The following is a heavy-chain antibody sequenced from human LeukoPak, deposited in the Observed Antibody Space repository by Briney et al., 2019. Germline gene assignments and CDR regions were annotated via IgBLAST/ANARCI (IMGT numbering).Heavy chain of an antibody. D-gene: IGHD3-9*01. V-gene: IGHV5-51*01. Sequence: GESPKIPCHGSGCIFTNSFIGWVRQLPGKGLGGMGIIFPDSDTRYSPSFQAQVAFSVDHLIRPAYLQWSSLKPSDTALYYCATADPQYYDILTGRDDAFDIWGKGTLVTVSS. CDR3: ATADPQYYDILTGRDDAFDI. J-gene: IGHJ3*02. CDR2: IFPDSDT. CDR1: GCIFTNSF.